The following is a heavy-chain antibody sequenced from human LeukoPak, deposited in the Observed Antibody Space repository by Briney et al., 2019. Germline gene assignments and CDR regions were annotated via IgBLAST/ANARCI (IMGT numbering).Heavy chain of an antibody. CDR2: ISGSGGST. V-gene: IGHV3-23*01. CDR1: GFTFSSYA. D-gene: IGHD3-22*01. CDR3: AKGGYYQDAFDI. Sequence: GGSLRLSCAASGFTFSSYAMSWVRQAPGKGLEWVSAISGSGGSTYYADSVKGRFTISRDNSKNTLYLQMNSLRAEDTAVHYCAKGGYYQDAFDIWGQGTMVTVSS. J-gene: IGHJ3*02.